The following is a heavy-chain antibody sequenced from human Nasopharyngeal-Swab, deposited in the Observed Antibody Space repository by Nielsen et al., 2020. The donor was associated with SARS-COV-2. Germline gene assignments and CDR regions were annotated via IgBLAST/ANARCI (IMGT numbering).Heavy chain of an antibody. V-gene: IGHV4-4*02. CDR3: ASFDILTGYGAY. Sequence: WIRQPPGKGLEWIGEIYHSGSTNYNPSLKSRVTISVDTSKNQFSLKLSSVTAADMAVYYCASFDILTGYGAYWGQGTLVTVSS. CDR2: IYHSGST. D-gene: IGHD3-9*01. J-gene: IGHJ4*02.